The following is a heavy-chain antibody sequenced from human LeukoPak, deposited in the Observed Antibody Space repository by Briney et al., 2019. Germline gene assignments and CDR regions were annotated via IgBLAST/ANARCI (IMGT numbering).Heavy chain of an antibody. V-gene: IGHV3-48*03. D-gene: IGHD3-22*01. J-gene: IGHJ4*02. CDR3: ARDRPGSGYYYFDY. Sequence: GGSLRLSCAASGFTFSSCEMNWVRQAPGKGLEWVSYISSSGSTIYYADSVKGRFTISRDNAKNSLYLQMNSLRAEDTAVYYCARDRPGSGYYYFDYWGQGTLVTVSS. CDR1: GFTFSSCE. CDR2: ISSSGSTI.